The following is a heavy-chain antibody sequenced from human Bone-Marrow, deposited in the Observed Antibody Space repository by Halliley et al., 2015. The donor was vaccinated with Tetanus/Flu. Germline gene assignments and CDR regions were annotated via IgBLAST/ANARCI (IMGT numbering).Heavy chain of an antibody. D-gene: IGHD5-18*01. J-gene: IGHJ4*02. V-gene: IGHV4-59*01. CDR3: ARETRRGNSYGYFEY. Sequence: GYIHNSGSTKYNPSLKSGVPISIDPAKNQFSLKLSSVTAADTAVYYCARETRRGNSYGYFEYWGQGTLITVSS. CDR2: IHNSGST.